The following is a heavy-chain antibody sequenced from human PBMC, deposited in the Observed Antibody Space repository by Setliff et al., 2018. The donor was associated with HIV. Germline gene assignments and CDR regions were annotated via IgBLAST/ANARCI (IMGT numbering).Heavy chain of an antibody. D-gene: IGHD4-4*01. J-gene: IGHJ6*02. CDR2: ISSMNSYI. V-gene: IGHV3-21*01. Sequence: PGGSLRLSCAASGFTSSSYSMNWVRQAPGKGLEWVSSISSMNSYIYYADSVKGRFTISRDNAKNSLYLQMNSLRAEDTAVYYCARDDYMLYSYYYGMDVWGQGTTVTVSS. CDR1: GFTSSSYS. CDR3: ARDDYMLYSYYYGMDV.